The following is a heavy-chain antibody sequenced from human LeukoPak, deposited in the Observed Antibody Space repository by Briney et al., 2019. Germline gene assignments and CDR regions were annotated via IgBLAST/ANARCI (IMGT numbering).Heavy chain of an antibody. CDR3: ASSVTTVGAYDY. D-gene: IGHD1-1*01. V-gene: IGHV3-53*01. Sequence: GGSLRLSCAAPGITASNFYMMWVRHAPGKGLEWVSYISNNDVTKYADSVRGRLTISRDNSKNILYLQMNSLRVEDTAMYWCASSVTTVGAYDYWGQGAPVTVSS. CDR1: GITASNFY. CDR2: ISNNDVT. J-gene: IGHJ4*02.